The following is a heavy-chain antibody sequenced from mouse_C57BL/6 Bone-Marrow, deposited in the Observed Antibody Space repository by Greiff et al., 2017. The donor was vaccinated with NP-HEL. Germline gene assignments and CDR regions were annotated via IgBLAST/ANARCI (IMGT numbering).Heavy chain of an antibody. CDR1: GYTFTSYG. J-gene: IGHJ2*01. D-gene: IGHD4-1*01. Sequence: QVQLKESGAELARPGASVKLSCKASGYTFTSYGISWVKQRTGQGLEWIGEIYPRSGNTYYNEKFKGKATLTADKSSSTAYMELRSLTSEDSAVDFCARELFFYYFDYWGQGTTLTVSS. CDR3: ARELFFYYFDY. V-gene: IGHV1-81*01. CDR2: IYPRSGNT.